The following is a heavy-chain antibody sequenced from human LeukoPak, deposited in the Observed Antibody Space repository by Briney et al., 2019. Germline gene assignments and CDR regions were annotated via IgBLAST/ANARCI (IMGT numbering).Heavy chain of an antibody. CDR3: AKEVLYYGSGTRTFDY. J-gene: IGHJ4*02. V-gene: IGHV3-23*01. Sequence: GGSLRLSCAASGFTFSSYAMSWVRQAPGKGLEWVSAISGSGGSTYYADSVKGRFTISRDNSKNTLYLQMNSLRAEDTAVYYCAKEVLYYGSGTRTFDYWGQGTLVTVSS. CDR1: GFTFSSYA. D-gene: IGHD3-10*01. CDR2: ISGSGGST.